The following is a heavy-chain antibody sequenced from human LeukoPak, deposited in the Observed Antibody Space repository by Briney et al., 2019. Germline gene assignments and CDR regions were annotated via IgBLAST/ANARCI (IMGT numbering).Heavy chain of an antibody. V-gene: IGHV4-59*01. Sequence: PSETLSLTCTVSGGSINNYYWSWIRQPPGKGLEWIGNIYYNGSTNYNPSLKSRVTISIDTSKNQFSLKVGSVTAADTAAYYCAGAPWGPYGFWGQGTLVTVSS. D-gene: IGHD3-10*01. CDR3: AGAPWGPYGF. J-gene: IGHJ4*02. CDR2: IYYNGST. CDR1: GGSINNYY.